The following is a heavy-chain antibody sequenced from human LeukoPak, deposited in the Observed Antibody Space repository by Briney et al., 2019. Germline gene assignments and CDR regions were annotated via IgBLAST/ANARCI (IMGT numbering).Heavy chain of an antibody. V-gene: IGHV1-18*01. CDR1: GYTFTNYV. Sequence: ASVKLSRTASGYTFTNYVISWVRQATGQGLEWMGWISAHNGNTNYAQKLQGRVTMTTDTSTSTAYMELRSLRSDDTAVYYCARDGRSGYASWFDPWGQGTLVTVSS. J-gene: IGHJ5*02. D-gene: IGHD5-12*01. CDR3: ARDGRSGYASWFDP. CDR2: ISAHNGNT.